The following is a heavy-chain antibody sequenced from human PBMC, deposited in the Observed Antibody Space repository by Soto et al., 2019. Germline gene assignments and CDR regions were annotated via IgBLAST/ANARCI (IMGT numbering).Heavy chain of an antibody. CDR3: ARQRSSGGWGRLDY. Sequence: QVQLVQSGAEEKKPGASVKVSCKASGYTFTSYAMHWVRQAPGQRLEWMGWINAGNGNTKYSQMFQGRVTITRDTSESTAYLELSSLRAEEKAVYYCARQRSSGGWGRLDYRGQGTLVTVSS. J-gene: IGHJ4*02. CDR2: INAGNGNT. V-gene: IGHV1-3*05. D-gene: IGHD2-15*01. CDR1: GYTFTSYA.